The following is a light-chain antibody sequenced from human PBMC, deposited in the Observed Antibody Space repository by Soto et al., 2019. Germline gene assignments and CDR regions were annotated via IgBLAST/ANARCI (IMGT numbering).Light chain of an antibody. Sequence: QSVLTQPASVSGSPGQSITISYTGTSSDIGGYNYVSWYRQHPGKAPELMIYDVANRPSGVSDRFSGSKSGNTASLTISGLQTEDEADYYCSSYTSTSTLYVFGTGTKATV. CDR1: SSDIGGYNY. CDR2: DVA. J-gene: IGLJ1*01. V-gene: IGLV2-14*03. CDR3: SSYTSTSTLYV.